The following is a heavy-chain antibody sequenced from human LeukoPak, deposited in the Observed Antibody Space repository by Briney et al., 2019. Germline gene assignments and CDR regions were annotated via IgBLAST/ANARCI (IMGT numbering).Heavy chain of an antibody. Sequence: PGESLKISCKGSGYSFTSYWIGWVRQMPGKGLEWMGIIYPGDSDTRYSPPFQGQVTISADKSISTAYLQWSSLKASDTAMYYCARHRYCSGGSCYSFDYRGQGTLVTVSS. CDR3: ARHRYCSGGSCYSFDY. V-gene: IGHV5-51*01. J-gene: IGHJ4*02. D-gene: IGHD2-15*01. CDR1: GYSFTSYW. CDR2: IYPGDSDT.